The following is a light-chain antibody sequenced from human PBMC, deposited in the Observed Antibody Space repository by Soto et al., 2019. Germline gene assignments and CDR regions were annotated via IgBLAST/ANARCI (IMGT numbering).Light chain of an antibody. CDR1: QSISSG. Sequence: DIQMTQSPSTLSASVGDRVTITCRASQSISSGLAWYQQKPGKAPKLLIYDASSLESGVPSRFSGRGSRTEFTLTISSLQPDDFATYYCQQYNSYQFGQGTKVDTK. V-gene: IGKV1-5*01. J-gene: IGKJ1*01. CDR2: DAS. CDR3: QQYNSYQ.